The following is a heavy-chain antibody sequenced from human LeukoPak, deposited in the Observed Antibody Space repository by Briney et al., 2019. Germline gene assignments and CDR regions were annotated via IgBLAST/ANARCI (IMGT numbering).Heavy chain of an antibody. Sequence: SVKLSCKASGGTFSSYAISWVRQAPGQGLEWMGGIIPIFGTANYAQKFQGRVTITADESTSTAYMELSSLRSEDTAVYYCARGYYGSGRYDYWGQGTLVTVSS. CDR1: GGTFSSYA. D-gene: IGHD3-10*01. CDR2: IIPIFGTA. J-gene: IGHJ4*02. CDR3: ARGYYGSGRYDY. V-gene: IGHV1-69*13.